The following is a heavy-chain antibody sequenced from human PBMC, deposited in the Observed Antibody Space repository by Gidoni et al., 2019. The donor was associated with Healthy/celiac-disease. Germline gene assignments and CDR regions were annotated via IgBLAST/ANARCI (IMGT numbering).Heavy chain of an antibody. J-gene: IGHJ5*02. Sequence: QVQLQESGPGLVKPSQTLSLTCTVSGGSISRGGYYWSWIRQHPGTGLEWIGYIYYSGSTYYNPSLKSRVTISVDTSKNQFSLKLSSVTAADTAVYYCASWGVWFGGNWFDPWGQGTLVTVSS. CDR1: GGSISRGGYY. CDR2: IYYSGST. CDR3: ASWGVWFGGNWFDP. V-gene: IGHV4-31*03. D-gene: IGHD3-10*01.